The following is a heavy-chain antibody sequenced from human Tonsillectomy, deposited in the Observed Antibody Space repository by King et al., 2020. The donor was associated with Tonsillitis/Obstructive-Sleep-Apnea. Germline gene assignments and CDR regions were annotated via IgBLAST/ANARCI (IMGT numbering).Heavy chain of an antibody. J-gene: IGHJ4*02. Sequence: VQLVESGGGLVQPGGSLRLSCSASGFTFSSYAMHWVRQTPGKGLEYVSGISSNGGSAYYADSVKGRITISRDNSKNTLYLQMYRLRAEDTAVYYCVKLGGFGELLSWGQGTLVTVSS. V-gene: IGHV3-64D*06. CDR3: VKLGGFGELLS. CDR1: GFTFSSYA. CDR2: ISSNGGSA. D-gene: IGHD3-10*01.